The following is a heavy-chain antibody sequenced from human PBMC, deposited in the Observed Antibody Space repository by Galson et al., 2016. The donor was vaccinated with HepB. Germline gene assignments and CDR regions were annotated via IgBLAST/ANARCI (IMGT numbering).Heavy chain of an antibody. CDR1: GFSFSSYW. CDR2: IKGDGSQR. V-gene: IGHV3-7*01. D-gene: IGHD2-2*01. Sequence: SLRLSCAASGFSFSSYWMTWVRQAPGKGREWVANIKGDGSQRYHVDSVKGRFSISRDNAKDSLYLQMDALRADDTAMYYCVREPRPGAYYYDYWGQGTLVTVSS. J-gene: IGHJ4*02. CDR3: VREPRPGAYYYDY.